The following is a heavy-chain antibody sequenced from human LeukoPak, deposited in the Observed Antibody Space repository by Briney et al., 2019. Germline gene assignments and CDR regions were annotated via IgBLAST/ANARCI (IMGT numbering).Heavy chain of an antibody. Sequence: GGSLRLSCAASGFTFSSYGMHWVRQAPGKGLEWVAVIWYDGSNKYYADSVKGRFTISRDNSKNTLYLQMNSLRAEDTAVYYCAREYFANPFDYWGQGTLVTVSS. V-gene: IGHV3-33*01. CDR2: IWYDGSNK. D-gene: IGHD3-9*01. J-gene: IGHJ4*02. CDR3: AREYFANPFDY. CDR1: GFTFSSYG.